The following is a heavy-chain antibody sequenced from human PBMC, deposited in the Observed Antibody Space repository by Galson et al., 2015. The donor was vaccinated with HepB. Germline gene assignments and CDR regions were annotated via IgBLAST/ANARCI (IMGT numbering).Heavy chain of an antibody. D-gene: IGHD2-15*01. Sequence: SVKVSCKASGGTFSSYAISWVRQAPGQGLEWMGGIIPIFGTANYAQKFQGRVTITADESTSTAYMELSSLRSEGTAVYYCARETPDIVVGAYYYMDVWGKGTTVTVSS. CDR2: IIPIFGTA. CDR3: ARETPDIVVGAYYYMDV. J-gene: IGHJ6*03. V-gene: IGHV1-69*13. CDR1: GGTFSSYA.